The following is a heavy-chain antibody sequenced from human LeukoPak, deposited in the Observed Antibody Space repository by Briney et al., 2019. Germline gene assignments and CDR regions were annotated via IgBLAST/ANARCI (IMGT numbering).Heavy chain of an antibody. CDR2: IRYDGSNK. CDR3: ASDTYRQWLTQGGYFQH. V-gene: IGHV3-30*02. J-gene: IGHJ1*01. CDR1: GFTFSSYG. D-gene: IGHD6-19*01. Sequence: GGSLRLSCAASGFTFSSYGMHWVRQAPGKGLEWVAFIRYDGSNKYYADSVKGRFTIPRDNSKNTLYLQMNSLRDEDTAVYYCASDTYRQWLTQGGYFQHWGQGTLVTVSS.